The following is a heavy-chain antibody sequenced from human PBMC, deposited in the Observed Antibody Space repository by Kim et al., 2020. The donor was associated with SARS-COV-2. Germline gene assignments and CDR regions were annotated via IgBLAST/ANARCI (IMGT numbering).Heavy chain of an antibody. CDR3: AKDSHFVFWSDDSHYIDV. Sequence: GGSLRLSCEASGFTFSVYAMSWVRQAPGKRPEWVSGISGSGTNTYFADSVTGRFTISRDNYKDTLYLQMNSLRAEDTAVYYCAKDSHFVFWSDDSHYIDVWGKGTTVSVSS. V-gene: IGHV3-23*01. D-gene: IGHD3-3*01. CDR2: ISGSGTNT. CDR1: GFTFSVYA. J-gene: IGHJ6*03.